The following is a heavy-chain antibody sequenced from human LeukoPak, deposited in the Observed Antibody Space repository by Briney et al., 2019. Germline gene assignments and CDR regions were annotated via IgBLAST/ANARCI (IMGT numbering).Heavy chain of an antibody. Sequence: SETLSLTCTVSGYSISSGHYWDWIRQPPGKGLEWIGSIYHSGTSYYNPSLKSRVSISVDTSKNQCSLKLNSVTAADTAVYYCARHAWSGSDYFDYWGQGMLVTISS. CDR3: ARHAWSGSDYFDY. CDR1: GYSISSGHY. CDR2: IYHSGTS. D-gene: IGHD2-15*01. V-gene: IGHV4-38-2*02. J-gene: IGHJ4*02.